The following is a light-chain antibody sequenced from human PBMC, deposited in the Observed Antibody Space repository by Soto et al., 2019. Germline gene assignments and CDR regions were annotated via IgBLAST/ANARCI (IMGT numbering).Light chain of an antibody. CDR1: TSEIGGYNF. CDR3: NSYRTISTYV. V-gene: IGLV2-14*01. CDR2: DVR. Sequence: QSALTQPASVSGSPGQSITISCTGTTSEIGGYNFVSWYQQHPGKAPKLLIYDVRNRPSGVSNRFSGSKSGNTASLTISGLQAEDEADYYCNSYRTISTYVFGSGTKLTVL. J-gene: IGLJ1*01.